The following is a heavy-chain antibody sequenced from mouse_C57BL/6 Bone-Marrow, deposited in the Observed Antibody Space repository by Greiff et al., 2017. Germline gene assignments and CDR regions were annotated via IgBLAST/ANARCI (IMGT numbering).Heavy chain of an antibody. J-gene: IGHJ3*01. CDR1: GFSLTSYG. D-gene: IGHD2-4*01. CDR3: ARNCDYGVNFAY. V-gene: IGHV2-2*01. CDR2: IWNGGST. Sequence: VQLKESGPGLVQPSQSLSITCTVSGFSLTSYGVHWVRQSPGKGLEWLGVIWNGGSTDYNAAFISRRSISKDNSKSQVFFKMNSLQADDTAIYYCARNCDYGVNFAYWGQGTLVTVSA.